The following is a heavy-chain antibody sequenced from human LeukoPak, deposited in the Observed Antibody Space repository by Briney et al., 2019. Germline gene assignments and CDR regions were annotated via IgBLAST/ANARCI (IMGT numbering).Heavy chain of an antibody. Sequence: ASVKVSCKASGYTFTNYYTHWVRQAPGQGLEWMGIINPVGGSTSYAQKFQGRVTMIRDTFTSTVYMELNSLRSEDTAVYYCARGSMVHRNFDYWGQGTLVTVSS. V-gene: IGHV1-46*01. J-gene: IGHJ4*02. CDR2: INPVGGST. CDR3: ARGSMVHRNFDY. D-gene: IGHD3-10*01. CDR1: GYTFTNYY.